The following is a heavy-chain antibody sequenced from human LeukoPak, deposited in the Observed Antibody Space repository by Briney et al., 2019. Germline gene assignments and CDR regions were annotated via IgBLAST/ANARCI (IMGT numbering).Heavy chain of an antibody. V-gene: IGHV3-23*01. Sequence: PGGSLRLSCAASGFTFSSYAMSWVRQAPGKGLEWVSAISGSGGSTYYADSVEGRFTISRDNAKNTLYLQMNSLRGEDTALYYCVKDGDDYVWGTVGNFDYWGQGTLVTVSS. CDR2: ISGSGGST. D-gene: IGHD3-16*01. CDR1: GFTFSSYA. J-gene: IGHJ4*02. CDR3: VKDGDDYVWGTVGNFDY.